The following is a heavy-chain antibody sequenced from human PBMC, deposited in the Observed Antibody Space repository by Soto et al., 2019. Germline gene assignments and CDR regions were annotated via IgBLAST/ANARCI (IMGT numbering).Heavy chain of an antibody. Sequence: ASVKVSCKASGGTFSSYAISWVRQAPGQGLEWMGGIIPIFGTANYAQKFQGRVTITADESTSTAYMELSSLRSEDTAMYYCARGPYYYDSSGYYYYYGMDVWGQGTTVTVSS. J-gene: IGHJ6*02. V-gene: IGHV1-69*13. CDR3: ARGPYYYDSSGYYYYYGMDV. CDR1: GGTFSSYA. CDR2: IIPIFGTA. D-gene: IGHD3-22*01.